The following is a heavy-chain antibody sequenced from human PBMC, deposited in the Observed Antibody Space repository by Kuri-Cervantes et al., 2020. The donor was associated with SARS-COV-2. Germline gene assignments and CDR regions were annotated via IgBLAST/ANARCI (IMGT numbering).Heavy chain of an antibody. D-gene: IGHD6-13*01. CDR3: AREQAAGNYYYYGMDV. Sequence: GESLKISCAASGFTFSRDTMYWVRQAPGKGLVWVSRMNGDGSSITYADSVKGRFTISRDNAKNTLYLQMNSLRVEDTAVYYCAREQAAGNYYYYGMDVWGQGTTVTVSS. CDR1: GFTFSRDT. CDR2: MNGDGSSI. V-gene: IGHV3-74*01. J-gene: IGHJ6*02.